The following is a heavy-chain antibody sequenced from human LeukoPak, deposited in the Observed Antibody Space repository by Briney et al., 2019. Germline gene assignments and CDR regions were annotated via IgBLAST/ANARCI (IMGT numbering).Heavy chain of an antibody. J-gene: IGHJ4*02. CDR3: GAGPREYFDY. V-gene: IGHV4-39*01. CDR1: VASINYNSYY. CDR2: IYYSGTT. Sequence: SETLSLTCTVSVASINYNSYYWGWIRQPPGKGLEWIGSIYYSGTTYYKPSLKSRVTISVDTSKNQFSLQLSSVTAADTAVYYCGAGPREYFDYWGQGTLVTVSS. D-gene: IGHD1-26*01.